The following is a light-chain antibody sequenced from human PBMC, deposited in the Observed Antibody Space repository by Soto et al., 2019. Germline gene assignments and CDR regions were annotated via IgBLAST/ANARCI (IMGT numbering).Light chain of an antibody. CDR3: QHYNSYSEA. J-gene: IGKJ1*01. Sequence: SVGDRVTITCRASQTISSWLAWYQQKPGKAPKLLIYKASTLKSGVPSRFSGSGSGTEFTLTISSLQPDDFATYYCQHYNSYSEAFGQGTKVDIK. CDR1: QTISSW. CDR2: KAS. V-gene: IGKV1-5*03.